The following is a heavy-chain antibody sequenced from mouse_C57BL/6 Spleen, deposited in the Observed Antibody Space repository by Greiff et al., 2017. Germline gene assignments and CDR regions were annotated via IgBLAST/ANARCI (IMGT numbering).Heavy chain of an antibody. Sequence: QVQLQQPGAELVRPGSSVKLSCKACGYTFTSYWMHWVKQRPIQGLEWIGNIDPSDSETHYNQKFKDKATLTVDKSSSTAYMQLSSLTSEDSAVYYCARSIYYGNYYAMDYWGQGTSVTVSS. V-gene: IGHV1-52*01. CDR3: ARSIYYGNYYAMDY. CDR2: IDPSDSET. J-gene: IGHJ4*01. D-gene: IGHD2-1*01. CDR1: GYTFTSYW.